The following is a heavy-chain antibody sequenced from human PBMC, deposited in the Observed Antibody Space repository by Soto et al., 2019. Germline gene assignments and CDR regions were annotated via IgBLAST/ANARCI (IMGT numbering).Heavy chain of an antibody. V-gene: IGHV4-30-4*01. D-gene: IGHD2-2*01. CDR3: ARETIVVVPAAINWFDP. Sequence: TLALACTVSGASISSGDYYGSWIREPPGKGLEWIGYIYYSWSTYYNPSLKSRVTISVDTSKNQFSLKLRSVTAADTAVYYCARETIVVVPAAINWFDPWGQGTPVTVYS. J-gene: IGHJ5*02. CDR1: GASISSGDYY. CDR2: IYYSWST.